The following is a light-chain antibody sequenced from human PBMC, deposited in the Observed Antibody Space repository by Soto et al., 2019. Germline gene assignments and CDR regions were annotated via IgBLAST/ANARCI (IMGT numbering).Light chain of an antibody. CDR2: RNN. CDR1: SSNIGSNY. Sequence: QSALTQPPSASGTPGQRVTISCSGSSSNIGSNYVYWYQQLPGTAPKLLIYRNNQRPSGVPDRFSGSKSGTSASLAISGLRSEDEADYYCAAWDDSRGVFVTGTKVTVL. J-gene: IGLJ1*01. CDR3: AAWDDSRGV. V-gene: IGLV1-47*01.